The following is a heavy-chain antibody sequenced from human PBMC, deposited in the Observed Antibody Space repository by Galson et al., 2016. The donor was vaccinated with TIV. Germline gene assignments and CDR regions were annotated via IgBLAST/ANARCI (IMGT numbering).Heavy chain of an antibody. CDR1: GDSVSSNSAA. V-gene: IGHV6-1*01. Sequence: ISGDSVSSNSAAWNWIRQSPSRGLEWLGRTYCRSRCYYDYAVSVKSRITIESDTSKNQSSLQLNSVTSEDTAVYYCARAAGRNGATCHATCESFDFWGQGTKVTVSS. CDR3: ARAAGRNGATCHATCESFDF. J-gene: IGHJ3*01. CDR2: TYCRSRCYY. D-gene: IGHD3-10*01.